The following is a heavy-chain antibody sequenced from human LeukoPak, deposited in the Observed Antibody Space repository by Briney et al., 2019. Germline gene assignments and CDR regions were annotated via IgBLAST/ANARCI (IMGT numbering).Heavy chain of an antibody. Sequence: SETLSLTCTVSDDSISDYYGGWIRQPPGEGLEWIGYFYNSGRSTYNPTLKSRVTISADTSKNHFSPKLTSVTTADTAVYYCTRGAGWLIDYWGQGILVTVSS. D-gene: IGHD3-16*01. J-gene: IGHJ4*02. CDR2: FYNSGRS. CDR1: DDSISDYY. CDR3: TRGAGWLIDY. V-gene: IGHV4-59*01.